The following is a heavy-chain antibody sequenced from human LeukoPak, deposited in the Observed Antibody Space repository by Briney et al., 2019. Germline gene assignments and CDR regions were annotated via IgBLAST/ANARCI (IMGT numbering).Heavy chain of an antibody. V-gene: IGHV3-9*01. Sequence: GGSLRHSRAASGFTFDNYAMHWVRQVPGKGLEGVSGISWNSGDIGYADSVKGRFTISRDNAKNSLYLQMNSLRAEDTALYYCAKDEGGTSSGSSPHQWGQGTLVTVSS. CDR2: ISWNSGDI. J-gene: IGHJ4*02. D-gene: IGHD2-8*01. CDR3: AKDEGGTSSGSSPHQ. CDR1: GFTFDNYA.